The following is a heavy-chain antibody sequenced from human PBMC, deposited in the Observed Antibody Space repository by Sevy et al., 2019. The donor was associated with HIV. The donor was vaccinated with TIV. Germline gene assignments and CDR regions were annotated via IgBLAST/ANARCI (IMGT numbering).Heavy chain of an antibody. J-gene: IGHJ5*02. CDR1: GFTFSSHW. CDR2: LNGDGSSA. Sequence: GGSLRLSCAASGFTFSSHWMHWVRQAPGKGLVWVSRLNGDGSSASYADFVKGRFTISRDNGKNTVYLQISSLTADDSAVYYCTRGRSGTYGWFDPWGQGTLVTVSS. CDR3: TRGRSGTYGWFDP. D-gene: IGHD6-19*01. V-gene: IGHV3-74*01.